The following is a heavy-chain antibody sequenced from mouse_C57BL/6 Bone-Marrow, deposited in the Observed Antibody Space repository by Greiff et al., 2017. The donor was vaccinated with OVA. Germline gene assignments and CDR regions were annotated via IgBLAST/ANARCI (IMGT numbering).Heavy chain of an antibody. J-gene: IGHJ3*01. Sequence: EVHLVESGGGLVQSGRSLRLSCATSGFTFSDFYMEWVRQAPGKGLEWIAASRNKANDYTTEYSASVKGRFIVSRDTSQSILYLQMNALRAEDTAIYYCARDAKGYPFAYWGQGTLVTVSA. CDR1: GFTFSDFY. D-gene: IGHD2-2*01. CDR2: SRNKANDYTT. V-gene: IGHV7-1*01. CDR3: ARDAKGYPFAY.